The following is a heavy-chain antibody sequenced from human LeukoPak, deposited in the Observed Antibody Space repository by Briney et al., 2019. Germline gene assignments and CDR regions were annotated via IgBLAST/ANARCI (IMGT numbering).Heavy chain of an antibody. CDR1: GGSISSYY. CDR3: ARQMPGDYFDY. CDR2: IYYSGST. J-gene: IGHJ4*02. V-gene: IGHV4-59*08. Sequence: PSKTLSLTCTVSGGSISSYYWSWIRQPPGKGLEWIGYIYYSGSTNYNPSLKSRVTISVDTSKNQFSLKLSSVTAADTAVYYCARQMPGDYFDYWGQGTLVTVSS. D-gene: IGHD2-8*02.